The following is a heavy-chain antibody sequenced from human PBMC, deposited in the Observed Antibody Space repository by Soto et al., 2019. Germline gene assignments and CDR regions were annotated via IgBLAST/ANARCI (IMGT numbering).Heavy chain of an antibody. J-gene: IGHJ6*03. CDR1: GGSISSYY. Sequence: SETLSLTCTVSGGSISSYYWSWIRQPPGKGLEWIGYIYYSGSTNYNPSLKSRVTISVDTSKNQFSLKLSSVTAADTAVYYCARDRRDWNDYYYMDVWGKGTTVTVSS. D-gene: IGHD1-1*01. CDR2: IYYSGST. V-gene: IGHV4-59*01. CDR3: ARDRRDWNDYYYMDV.